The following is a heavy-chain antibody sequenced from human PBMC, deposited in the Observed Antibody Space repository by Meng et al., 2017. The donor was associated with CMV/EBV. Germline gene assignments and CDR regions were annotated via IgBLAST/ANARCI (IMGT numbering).Heavy chain of an antibody. CDR1: GYTFTSYY. CDR2: INPSGGST. J-gene: IGHJ6*02. D-gene: IGHD2-2*02. Sequence: ASVKVSCKASGYTFTSYYMHWVRQAPGQGLEWMGLINPSGGSTSYAQKFQGRVTMTRDTSTSTVYMELSSLRSEDTAVYYCARVGCSSTSCYKNYYGMDVWGQGTTVTVSS. CDR3: ARVGCSSTSCYKNYYGMDV. V-gene: IGHV1-46*01.